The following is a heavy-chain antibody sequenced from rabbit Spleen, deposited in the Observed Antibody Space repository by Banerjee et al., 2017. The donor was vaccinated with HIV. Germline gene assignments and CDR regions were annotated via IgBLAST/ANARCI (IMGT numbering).Heavy chain of an antibody. D-gene: IGHD4-1*01. CDR1: GFSLSSGYD. V-gene: IGHV1S45*01. Sequence: QEQLVESGGGLVKPGASLTLICTASGFSLSSGYDMCWVRQAPGKGLEWIGCIYAGSSGSTYYASWAKGRFTISKTSSTTVTLQMTSLTAADTATYFCARDLAGVIGWNFSLWGPGTLVTVS. CDR3: ARDLAGVIGWNFSL. CDR2: IYAGSSGST. J-gene: IGHJ4*01.